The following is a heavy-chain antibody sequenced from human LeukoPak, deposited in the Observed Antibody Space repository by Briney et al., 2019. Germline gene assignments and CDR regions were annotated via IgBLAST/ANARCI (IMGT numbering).Heavy chain of an antibody. CDR2: INPSGGST. CDR1: GYTFTAHY. V-gene: IGHV1-46*01. J-gene: IGHJ3*02. D-gene: IGHD1-26*01. CDR3: AREGLSGAFDI. Sequence: ASVKVSCKASGYTFTAHYIHWVRQAPGQGLEWMGIINPSGGSTSYAQKFQGRVTMTRGTSTSTVYMELSSLRSEDTAVYYCAREGLSGAFDIWGQGTMVTVSS.